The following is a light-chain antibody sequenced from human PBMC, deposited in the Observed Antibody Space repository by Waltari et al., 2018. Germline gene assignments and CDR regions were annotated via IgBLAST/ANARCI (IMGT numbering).Light chain of an antibody. CDR2: AAS. Sequence: DIVLTQSPGTLSLSPGERATLSCRASQSISRTLVWYQKKPGQAPRLLIYAASTRATGIPDRFSGSGSGTDFSLTISRLEPEDFAVYYCQHYLRLPVTFGQGTKVEIK. J-gene: IGKJ1*01. CDR3: QHYLRLPVT. CDR1: QSISRT. V-gene: IGKV3-20*01.